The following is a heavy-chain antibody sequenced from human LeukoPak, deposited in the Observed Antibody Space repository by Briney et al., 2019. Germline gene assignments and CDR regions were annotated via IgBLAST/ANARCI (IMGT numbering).Heavy chain of an antibody. Sequence: PGGSLRLSCAASGFTFSSYGIHWVRQAPGKGLEWVAFIRYDGSNKYYADSVKGRFTISRDNSKNTLYLQMNSLRAEDTAVYYCAKVYDFWSGYLQNWGQGTLVTVSS. J-gene: IGHJ1*01. CDR1: GFTFSSYG. CDR3: AKVYDFWSGYLQN. V-gene: IGHV3-30*02. CDR2: IRYDGSNK. D-gene: IGHD3-3*01.